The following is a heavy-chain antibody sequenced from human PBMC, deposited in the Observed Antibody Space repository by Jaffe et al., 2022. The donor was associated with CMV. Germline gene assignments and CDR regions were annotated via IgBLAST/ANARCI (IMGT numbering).Heavy chain of an antibody. V-gene: IGHV3-23*01. CDR2: ISGSGGST. CDR1: GFTFSSYA. CDR3: AKDPEVRAMGDKDPVY. D-gene: IGHD2-2*01. J-gene: IGHJ4*02. Sequence: EVQLLESGGGLVQPGGSLRLSCAASGFTFSSYAMSWVRQAPGKGLEWVSAISGSGGSTYYADSVKGRFTISRDNSKNTLYLQMNSLRAEDTAVYYCAKDPEVRAMGDKDPVYWGQGTLVTVSS.